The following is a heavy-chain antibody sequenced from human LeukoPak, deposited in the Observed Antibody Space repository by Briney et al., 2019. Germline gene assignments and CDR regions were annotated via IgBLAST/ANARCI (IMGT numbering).Heavy chain of an antibody. Sequence: AGSLRLSCPSSGLSFSNYWIPCVPPAPGQGLLCVAATNLHGTAVDYADPVKGRFTISRDNSKNMLFLQMNSLRVEDTAVYSCASAYTYVRLGDHWGQGPLVTVSP. CDR1: GLSFSNYW. V-gene: IGHV3-74*01. J-gene: IGHJ4*02. CDR3: ASAYTYVRLGDH. D-gene: IGHD3-10*02. CDR2: TNLHGTAV.